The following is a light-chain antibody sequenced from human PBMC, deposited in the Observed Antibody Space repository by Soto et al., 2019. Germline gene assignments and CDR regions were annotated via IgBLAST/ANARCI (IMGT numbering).Light chain of an antibody. V-gene: IGKV3-20*01. CDR3: QHYGHALWA. CDR2: GAS. J-gene: IGKJ1*01. CDR1: QSVTSDY. Sequence: EVVVPQSPGTLSLSPGERATLSCRASQSVTSDYLAWYQQKPGQSPRLLMSGASRRATGVPDRFSGSGSGTDFTLTISRLEPEDFAVYYCQHYGHALWAFGQGTKVDIK.